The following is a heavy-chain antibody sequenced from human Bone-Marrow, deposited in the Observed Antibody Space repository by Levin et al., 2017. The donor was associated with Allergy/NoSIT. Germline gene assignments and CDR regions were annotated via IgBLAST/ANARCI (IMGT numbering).Heavy chain of an antibody. V-gene: IGHV4-61*01. CDR2: IYYSGST. CDR3: ASREPSGYYGMDV. CDR1: GGSVSSGSYY. Sequence: SQTLSLPCTVSGGSVSSGSYYWSWIRQPPGKGLEWIGYIYYSGSTNYNPSLKSRVTISVDTSKNQFSLKLSSVTAADTAVYYCASREPSGYYGMDVWGQGTTVTVSS. D-gene: IGHD1-26*01. J-gene: IGHJ6*02.